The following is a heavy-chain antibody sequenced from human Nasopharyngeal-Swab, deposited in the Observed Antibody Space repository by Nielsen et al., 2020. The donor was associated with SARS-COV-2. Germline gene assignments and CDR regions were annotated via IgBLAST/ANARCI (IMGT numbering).Heavy chain of an antibody. CDR3: ARDCCQLPLYYFDY. V-gene: IGHV3-30-3*01. J-gene: IGHJ4*02. D-gene: IGHD2-2*01. CDR1: GFTFSSYA. CDR2: ISYDGSNK. Sequence: GESLKISCAASGFTFSSYAMHWVRQAPGKGLEWVAVISYDGSNKYYADSVKGRFTISRDNSKNTLYLQMNSLSAEDTAVYYCARDCCQLPLYYFDYWGQGTLVTVSS.